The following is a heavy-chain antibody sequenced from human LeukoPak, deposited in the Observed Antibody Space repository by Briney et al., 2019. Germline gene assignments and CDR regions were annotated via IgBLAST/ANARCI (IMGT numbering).Heavy chain of an antibody. Sequence: GGSLRLSCAASGFTFSGSGMHWVRQAPGKGLEWVAFIRYHGSDKFYADSVKGRFTISRDNSKNTLYLQMNSLRPEDTSVYYCAKGQRFYGEYYFDYWGQGTLVTVSS. V-gene: IGHV3-30*02. J-gene: IGHJ4*02. CDR1: GFTFSGSG. D-gene: IGHD4-17*01. CDR2: IRYHGSDK. CDR3: AKGQRFYGEYYFDY.